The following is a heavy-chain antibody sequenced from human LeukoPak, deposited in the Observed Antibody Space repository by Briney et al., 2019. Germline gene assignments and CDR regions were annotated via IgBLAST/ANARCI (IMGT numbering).Heavy chain of an antibody. D-gene: IGHD3-22*01. CDR2: IGGSGGST. J-gene: IGHJ5*02. CDR3: AKDRDSSGYYFGYWFDP. V-gene: IGHV3-23*01. CDR1: GFTFSSYA. Sequence: AGGSLRLSCAASGFTFSSYAMSWVRQAPGKGLEWVSAIGGSGGSTYYADSVKGRFTISRDNSKNTLYLQMNSLRAEDTAVYYCAKDRDSSGYYFGYWFDPWGQGTLVTVSS.